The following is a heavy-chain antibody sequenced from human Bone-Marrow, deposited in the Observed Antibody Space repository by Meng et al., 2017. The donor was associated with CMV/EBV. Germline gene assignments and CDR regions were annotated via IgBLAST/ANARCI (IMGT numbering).Heavy chain of an antibody. CDR2: ISGSGGST. CDR3: TKDRRIGLQRRYIAAAGIDY. CDR1: GFTFSSYA. J-gene: IGHJ4*02. Sequence: GESLKISCAASGFTFSSYAMSWVRQAPGKGLEWVSAISGSGGSTYYADSVKGQFTISRDNSKNTLYLQMNSLRAEDTAVYYCTKDRRIGLQRRYIAAAGIDYWGQGTLVTVSS. D-gene: IGHD6-13*01. V-gene: IGHV3-23*01.